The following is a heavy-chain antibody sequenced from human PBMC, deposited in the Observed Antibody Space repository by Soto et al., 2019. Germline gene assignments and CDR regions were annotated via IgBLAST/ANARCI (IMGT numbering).Heavy chain of an antibody. CDR1: GYTFTSYY. J-gene: IGHJ6*02. CDR2: INPSGGST. CDR3: ASLLLSWGSGPLPNYYYGMDV. D-gene: IGHD3-16*01. Sequence: ASVKVSCKASGYTFTSYYMHWVRQAPGQGLEWMGIINPSGGSTSYAQKFQGRVTMTRDTSTSTVYMELSSLRSEDTAVYYCASLLLSWGSGPLPNYYYGMDVWGQGITVTSP. V-gene: IGHV1-46*01.